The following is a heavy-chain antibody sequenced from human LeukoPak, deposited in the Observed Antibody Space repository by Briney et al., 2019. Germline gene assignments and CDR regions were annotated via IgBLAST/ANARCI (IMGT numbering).Heavy chain of an antibody. Sequence: ASVKVSCKASGYTFTSYGISWVRQAPGQGLEWMGWISAYNGNTNYAQKLQGRVTMTTDTSTSTAYMELRSLRSDDTAAYYCAKSPPTLPTWYYYDSSGTNWFDPWGQGTLVTVSS. CDR1: GYTFTSYG. CDR2: ISAYNGNT. CDR3: AKSPPTLPTWYYYDSSGTNWFDP. D-gene: IGHD3-22*01. J-gene: IGHJ5*02. V-gene: IGHV1-18*01.